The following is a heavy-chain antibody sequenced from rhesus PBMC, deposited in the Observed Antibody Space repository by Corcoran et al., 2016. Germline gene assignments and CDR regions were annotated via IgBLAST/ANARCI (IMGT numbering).Heavy chain of an antibody. CDR2: IYGSGGST. Sequence: QVQLQESGPGLVKPSETLSLTCAVPGGSISDDYYWSWIRQPPGKGLEWIGYIYGSGGSTNYDPSLKDRVTISIDTSKNQFSLKLSSVTAADTAVYYCARDPRITMIVAFDYWGQGVLVTVSS. CDR3: ARDPRITMIVAFDY. J-gene: IGHJ4*01. D-gene: IGHD3-28*01. CDR1: GGSISDDYY. V-gene: IGHV4-106*01.